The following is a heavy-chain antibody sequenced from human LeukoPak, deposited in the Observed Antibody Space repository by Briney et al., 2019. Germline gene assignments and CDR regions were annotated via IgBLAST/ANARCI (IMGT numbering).Heavy chain of an antibody. V-gene: IGHV3-21*01. CDR1: GFTFSSTS. CDR3: ARVGASSGYYYGYFQH. CDR2: ISSGSSYI. D-gene: IGHD3-22*01. J-gene: IGHJ1*01. Sequence: GGSLRLSCAASGFTFSSTSMNWVRQAPGKGLEWVSSISSGSSYIFYADSVKGRFTISRDNAKNSLYLQMNSLRAEDTAVYYCARVGASSGYYYGYFQHWGQGTLVTVSS.